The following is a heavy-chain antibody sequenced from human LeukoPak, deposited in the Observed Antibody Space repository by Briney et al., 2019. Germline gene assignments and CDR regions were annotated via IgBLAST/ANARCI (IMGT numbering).Heavy chain of an antibody. CDR1: GFTFSIHW. V-gene: IGHV3-7*03. D-gene: IGHD6-6*01. CDR3: VSFSSPG. CDR2: IKPDGNDK. Sequence: GGSLRLSCAASGFTFSIHWMTWVRQAPGKGLEWVATIKPDGNDKYFVDSVKGRFTVSRDNAKTSLYLQMNSLRAEDTAMYYCVSFSSPGWGQGTLVTVSS. J-gene: IGHJ4*02.